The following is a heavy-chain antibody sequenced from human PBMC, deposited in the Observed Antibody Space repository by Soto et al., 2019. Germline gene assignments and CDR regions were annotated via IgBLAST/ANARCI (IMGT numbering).Heavy chain of an antibody. CDR1: GFTFSSYW. CDR3: PRVRFPGYCSVGSCKEIYNADYFQH. J-gene: IGHJ1*01. D-gene: IGHD2-15*01. Sequence: GGSLRLSCAASGFTFSSYWMSWVRQAPGKGLEWVSNIKQDGSGKYYGDSVKGRFTISRDNAKNSLYLQMNSLRAEDTAMYYWPRVRFPGYCSVGSCKEIYNADYFQHWGQGTLVTVSS. V-gene: IGHV3-7*01. CDR2: IKQDGSGK.